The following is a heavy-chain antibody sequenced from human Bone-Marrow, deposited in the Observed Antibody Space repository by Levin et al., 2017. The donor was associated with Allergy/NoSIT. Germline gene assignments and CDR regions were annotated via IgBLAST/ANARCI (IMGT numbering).Heavy chain of an antibody. V-gene: IGHV3-53*01. D-gene: IGHD3-10*01. Sequence: PSGGSLRLSCAASGVTVSNNYMSWVRQAPGKGLEWVSVIYSGGSTYYAESVKGRFTISRDNSKNTLYLQMNSLRAEDTAIYYCARDPPGGGYWGQGTLVTVSS. CDR2: IYSGGST. CDR3: ARDPPGGGY. CDR1: GVTVSNNY. J-gene: IGHJ4*02.